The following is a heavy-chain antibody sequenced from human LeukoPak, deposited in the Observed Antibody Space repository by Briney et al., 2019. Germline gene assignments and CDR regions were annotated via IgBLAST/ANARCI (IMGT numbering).Heavy chain of an antibody. J-gene: IGHJ1*01. Sequence: GGSLRLSCAASGFTFSSYGMHWVRQAPGKGLEWVAFIRYDGSNKYYADSVKGRFTISRDNSKNTLYLQMNSLRAEDTAVYYCAKGPYYFDSSSCNTCAEYFQHWGQGTLVTVSS. CDR2: IRYDGSNK. D-gene: IGHD3-22*01. CDR3: AKGPYYFDSSSCNTCAEYFQH. CDR1: GFTFSSYG. V-gene: IGHV3-30*02.